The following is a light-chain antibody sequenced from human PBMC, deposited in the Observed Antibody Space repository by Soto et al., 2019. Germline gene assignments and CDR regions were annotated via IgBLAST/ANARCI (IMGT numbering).Light chain of an antibody. Sequence: DIQMTQSPSTLSASVGDRVTITCRASHSISSLLAWYQQKPGKAPELLIHDSSNLESGDPSRVSGSGSGTEFTLAISGLQPDDFATYYCQQYSSFSYTFGQGTRLEIK. CDR1: HSISSL. V-gene: IGKV1-5*01. CDR3: QQYSSFSYT. CDR2: DSS. J-gene: IGKJ2*01.